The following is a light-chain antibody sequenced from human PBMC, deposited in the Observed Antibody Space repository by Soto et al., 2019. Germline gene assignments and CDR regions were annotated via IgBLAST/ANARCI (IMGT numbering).Light chain of an antibody. CDR3: QQYLDLLT. V-gene: IGKV4-1*01. CDR1: QSVLYSSNNKDS. Sequence: DIVMTQSPGSLAVSLGERATINCRSSQSVLYSSNNKDSIAWYQQKPGQPPRLLIYWASTRESGVPDRFSGSGSGTDFTLTISSLQAEDVAVYYCQQYLDLLTFGGGMKVEIK. J-gene: IGKJ4*01. CDR2: WAS.